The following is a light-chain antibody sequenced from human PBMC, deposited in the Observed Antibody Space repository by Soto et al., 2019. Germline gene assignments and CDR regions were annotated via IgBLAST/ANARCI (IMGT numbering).Light chain of an antibody. J-gene: IGLJ2*01. Sequence: QSALTQPASVSGSPGQSITISCTGTSSDVGGYNYVSWYQHHPGKAPKLMIYDVTNRPSGVSNRFSGSKSGNTASLTTSGRQAEDVADYYCSSYTTNISYMVFGGGANLTDL. CDR1: SSDVGGYNY. CDR3: SSYTTNISYMV. V-gene: IGLV2-14*03. CDR2: DVT.